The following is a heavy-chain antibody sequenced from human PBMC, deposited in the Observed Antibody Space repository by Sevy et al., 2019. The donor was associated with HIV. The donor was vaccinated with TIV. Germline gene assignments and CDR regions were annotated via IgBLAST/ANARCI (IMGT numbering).Heavy chain of an antibody. Sequence: GGSLRLSCAASGSTFSSFAMSWVRHIPGKGLEWVSTINGRGGSAYYADSVKGRFTLSRDNSNNTVFLQMNRLRDEGTAVYYCARPTPRIAPSSAAFFDYWGQGTLVTVSS. CDR3: ARPTPRIAPSSAAFFDY. CDR2: INGRGGSA. J-gene: IGHJ4*02. D-gene: IGHD1-26*01. V-gene: IGHV3-23*01. CDR1: GSTFSSFA.